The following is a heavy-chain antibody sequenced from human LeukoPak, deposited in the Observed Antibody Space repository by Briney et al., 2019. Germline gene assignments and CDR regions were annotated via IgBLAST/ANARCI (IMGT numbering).Heavy chain of an antibody. CDR2: ISRSGSTK. CDR1: GFTFSDYN. D-gene: IGHD3-3*01. Sequence: PGGSLRLSCAASGFTFSDYNMRWIRQAPGKGLEWVSSISRSGSTKYYADSVKGRFTISRDNAKNSLFLQMNSLRAEDTAVYYCARDPFLNYYYMDVWGKGTTVTVSS. CDR3: ARDPFLNYYYMDV. V-gene: IGHV3-11*01. J-gene: IGHJ6*03.